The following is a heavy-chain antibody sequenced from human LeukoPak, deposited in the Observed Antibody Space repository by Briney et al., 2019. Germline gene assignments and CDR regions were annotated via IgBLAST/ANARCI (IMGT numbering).Heavy chain of an antibody. CDR1: GFTFSTSS. J-gene: IGHJ4*02. CDR3: ARRNHYDSKDIDY. CDR2: IRYDETNK. Sequence: GESLRLSCAASGFTFSTSSMHWVRQAPGKGLEWVAFIRYDETNKYYAEFVEGRFTNSRDNSKSTVYLEMNDLRAEDTAVFYCARRNHYDSKDIDYWGQETLVTVSS. V-gene: IGHV3-30*02. D-gene: IGHD3-22*01.